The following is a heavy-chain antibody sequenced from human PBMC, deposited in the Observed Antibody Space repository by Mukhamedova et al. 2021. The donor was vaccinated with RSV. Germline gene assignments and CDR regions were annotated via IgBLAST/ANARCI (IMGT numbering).Heavy chain of an antibody. Sequence: RRKVNGSTTEYAASVKDRFTISRDDSRNSLFLQMNSLETDDTAVYYCIRVRGGTSWDFDYWGPGTLVTVSS. CDR2: RRKVNGSTT. CDR3: IRVRGGTSWDFDY. D-gene: IGHD3-10*01. J-gene: IGHJ4*02. V-gene: IGHV3-72*01.